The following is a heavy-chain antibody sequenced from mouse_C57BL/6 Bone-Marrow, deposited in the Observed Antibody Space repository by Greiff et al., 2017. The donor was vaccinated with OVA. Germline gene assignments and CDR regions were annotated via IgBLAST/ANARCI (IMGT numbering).Heavy chain of an antibody. CDR2: IYPSDSET. CDR3: ATAYYSNCWFAY. CDR1: GYTFTSYW. V-gene: IGHV1-61*01. D-gene: IGHD2-5*01. J-gene: IGHJ3*01. Sequence: QVHVKQPGAELVRPGSSVKLSCKASGYTFTSYWMDWVKQRPGQGLEWIGNIYPSDSETHYNQKFKDKATLTVDKSSSTAYMQLSSLTSEDSAVYYCATAYYSNCWFAYWGQGTLVTVSA.